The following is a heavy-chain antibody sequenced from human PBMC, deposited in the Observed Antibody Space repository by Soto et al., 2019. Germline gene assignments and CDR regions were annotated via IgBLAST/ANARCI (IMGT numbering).Heavy chain of an antibody. CDR2: ISGSGGST. CDR1: GFTFSSYA. J-gene: IGHJ4*02. CDR3: ARRGSGSYYDY. V-gene: IGHV3-23*01. Sequence: EVQLLESGGGLVQPGGSPRLSCAASGFTFSSYAMRWVRQAPVKGLEWVSAISGSGGSTYYADSVKGRFTISRDNSKNTLYLQMNSLRAEATAVYYCARRGSGSYYDYWGQGTLVTVSS. D-gene: IGHD1-26*01.